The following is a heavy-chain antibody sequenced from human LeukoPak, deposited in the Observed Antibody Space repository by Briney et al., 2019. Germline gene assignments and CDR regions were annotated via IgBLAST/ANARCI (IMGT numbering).Heavy chain of an antibody. CDR3: ARVRRLTGYSSSWQAPMDY. CDR1: GYTFTGYY. CDR2: INPNSGGT. V-gene: IGHV1-2*02. D-gene: IGHD6-13*01. J-gene: IGHJ4*02. Sequence: GASVKVSCKASGYTFTGYYMHWVRQAPGQGLEWMGWINPNSGGTNYAQKFQGRVTMTRDTSISTAYMELSRLRSDDTAVYYCARVRRLTGYSSSWQAPMDYWGQGTLVTVSS.